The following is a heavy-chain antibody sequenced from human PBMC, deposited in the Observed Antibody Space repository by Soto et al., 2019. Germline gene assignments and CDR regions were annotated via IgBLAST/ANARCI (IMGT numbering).Heavy chain of an antibody. V-gene: IGHV3-23*01. CDR2: ILVGGST. CDR1: GFTCSSYD. J-gene: IGHJ3*02. D-gene: IGHD2-8*02. Sequence: GGSLRLSCAASGFTCSSYDMSWVRQAPGKGLEWVSTILVGGSTHYPDSVKGRFTISRDNSKNTVFLQMNSLTPGDTAVYYCAKATATGGGAFDICGQGTVVTISS. CDR3: AKATATGGGAFDI.